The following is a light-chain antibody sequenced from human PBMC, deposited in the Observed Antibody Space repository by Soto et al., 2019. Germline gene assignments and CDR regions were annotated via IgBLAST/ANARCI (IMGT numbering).Light chain of an antibody. Sequence: QSVLTQPPSASGTPGQRVTISCSGGSSNIGSNTVNWYQQLPGTAPKLLIYSNYQRPSGVPDRLSASKSGTSASLAISGLQSEDEADYYCAAWDDSLNGWVFGGGTKLTVL. CDR3: AAWDDSLNGWV. CDR1: SSNIGSNT. J-gene: IGLJ3*02. CDR2: SNY. V-gene: IGLV1-44*01.